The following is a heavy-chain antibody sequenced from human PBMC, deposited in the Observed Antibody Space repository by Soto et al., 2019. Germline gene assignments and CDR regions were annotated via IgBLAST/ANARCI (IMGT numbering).Heavy chain of an antibody. CDR1: GGTFSSHS. CDR2: IVPHSGTS. Sequence: QVQLVQSGAEVRKPGSSVKVSCKASGGTFSSHSFSWLRQAPGQGLEWMGGIVPHSGTSNYAQKFQDRLTLSANESASTAYMELSTPTSEDTAVYYCARDGSGSPYYFDHWGQGTQVTVSS. D-gene: IGHD1-26*01. V-gene: IGHV1-69*01. J-gene: IGHJ4*02. CDR3: ARDGSGSPYYFDH.